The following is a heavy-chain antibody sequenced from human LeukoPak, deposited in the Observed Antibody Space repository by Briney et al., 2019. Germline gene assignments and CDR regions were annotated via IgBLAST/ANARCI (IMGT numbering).Heavy chain of an antibody. CDR2: ISGSGGST. D-gene: IGHD6-19*01. J-gene: IGHJ4*02. V-gene: IGHV3-23*01. CDR1: GFTFSSYA. Sequence: GGSLRLSCAASGFTFSSYAMSWVRQAPGKGLEWVSGISGSGGSTYYADSVKGRFTISSDNSKNTPYLQMNSLRAEDTAVYYCAKDRGSYRSGWYELDYWGQGTLVTVSS. CDR3: AKDRGSYRSGWYELDY.